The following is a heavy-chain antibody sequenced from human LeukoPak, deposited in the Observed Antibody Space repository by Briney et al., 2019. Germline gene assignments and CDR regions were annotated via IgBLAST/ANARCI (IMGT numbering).Heavy chain of an antibody. J-gene: IGHJ3*02. D-gene: IGHD3-10*01. Sequence: GGSLRLSCAASGFTFSSYSMNWVRQAPGKGLEWVSSISSSSSYIYYADSVKGRFTISIDKAKNSMYLQMKTLRAEDTAVYYCAVIISDAFDIWGQGTMVTVSS. CDR2: ISSSSSYI. CDR1: GFTFSSYS. CDR3: AVIISDAFDI. V-gene: IGHV3-21*01.